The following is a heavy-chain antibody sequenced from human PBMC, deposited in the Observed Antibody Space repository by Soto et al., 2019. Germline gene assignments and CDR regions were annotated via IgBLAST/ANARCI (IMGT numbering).Heavy chain of an antibody. CDR3: AKDQGSSWYEIDY. J-gene: IGHJ4*02. CDR2: ISGSGGST. CDR1: GFTFSNYA. V-gene: IGHV3-23*01. Sequence: EVQLLESGGGLVQPGGSLRLSCAASGFTFSNYAVTWVRQAPGKGLEWVSTISGSGGSTYYADSVKGRFTISRDNSKNTVYLQRIRLRAEDTAVDYCAKDQGSSWYEIDYWGQGTLVTVSS. D-gene: IGHD6-13*01.